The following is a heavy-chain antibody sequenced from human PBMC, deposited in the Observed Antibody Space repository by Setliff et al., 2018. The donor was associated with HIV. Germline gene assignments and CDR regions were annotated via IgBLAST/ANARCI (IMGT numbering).Heavy chain of an antibody. V-gene: IGHV4-38-2*01. CDR2: IYHTGST. CDR1: GFSISSRYY. Sequence: LSLTCDVSGFSISSRYYWGWIRQSPGKGLEWIGNIYHTGSTYYKPSLKSRVTISVDTSKNQFSLRLSSVAAGDTAVYYCASRSYGSSDYYYYMDVWGKGTTVTVSS. CDR3: ASRSYGSSDYYYYMDV. J-gene: IGHJ6*03. D-gene: IGHD5-18*01.